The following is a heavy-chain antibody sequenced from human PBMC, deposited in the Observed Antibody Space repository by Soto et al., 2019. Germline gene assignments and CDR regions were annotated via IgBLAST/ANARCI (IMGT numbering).Heavy chain of an antibody. CDR3: ARGYYYDSRGYNGMDV. D-gene: IGHD3-22*01. Sequence: GGSLRLSCAASGFTFSSYAMSWVRQAPGKGLEWVSAISGSGGSTYYADSVKGRFTISRDNSKNTLYLQMNSLRAEDTAVYYCARGYYYDSRGYNGMDVWGQGTTVTVSS. CDR2: ISGSGGST. V-gene: IGHV3-23*01. J-gene: IGHJ6*02. CDR1: GFTFSSYA.